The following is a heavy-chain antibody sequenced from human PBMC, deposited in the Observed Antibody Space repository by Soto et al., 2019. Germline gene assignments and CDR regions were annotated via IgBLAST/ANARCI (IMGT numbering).Heavy chain of an antibody. V-gene: IGHV3-33*01. J-gene: IGHJ2*01. CDR3: ARGRNSGDYADWYFDL. CDR1: GFIFSSYG. D-gene: IGHD4-17*01. Sequence: QVQLVESGGGVVQPGRSLRLSCAASGFIFSSYGMHWVRQAPGKGLERVALIWYDGSNKYYADSVKGRFTISRDNSKNTLYLQMNGLRAEDTAVYYCARGRNSGDYADWYFDLWGRGTLV. CDR2: IWYDGSNK.